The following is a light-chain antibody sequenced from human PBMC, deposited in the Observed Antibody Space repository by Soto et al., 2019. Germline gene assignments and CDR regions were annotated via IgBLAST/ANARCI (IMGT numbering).Light chain of an antibody. Sequence: EIVMTQSPATLSVSPGERATLSCRASRSLSSSLAWYQHTRGQAARLLIHGASTRAIGIPDRFSGSGSGTEFTLTISSLQSEDFAVYYCQQYTDWPLTFGGGTKVEIK. J-gene: IGKJ4*01. CDR2: GAS. CDR3: QQYTDWPLT. V-gene: IGKV3-15*01. CDR1: RSLSSS.